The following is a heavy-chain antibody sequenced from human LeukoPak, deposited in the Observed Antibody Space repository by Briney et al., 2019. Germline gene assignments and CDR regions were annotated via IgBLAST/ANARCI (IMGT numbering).Heavy chain of an antibody. D-gene: IGHD6-19*01. CDR1: GFTFSSYA. J-gene: IGHJ5*02. V-gene: IGHV3-23*01. Sequence: GGSLRLSCAASGFTFSSYAVSWVRQAPGKGLEWISAISGSGGSTYYADSVKGRFTISRDNSKNTLYLQMNSLRAEDTAVYYCAKDRGQWLDPGWFDPWGQGTLVTVSS. CDR2: ISGSGGST. CDR3: AKDRGQWLDPGWFDP.